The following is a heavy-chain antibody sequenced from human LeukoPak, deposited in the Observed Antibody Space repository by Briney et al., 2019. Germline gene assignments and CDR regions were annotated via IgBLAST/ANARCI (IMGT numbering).Heavy chain of an antibody. CDR3: ARDSTYSGSYFTI. Sequence: SETRSLTCAVYGGSFTGYYWSWSRHPPGKGLGWIGETNHSGSTNYNPYPKSRVTISVDTSKNQFSLNLSSVTAADTAVYYCARDSTYSGSYFTIWGQGTLVTVSS. CDR2: TNHSGST. D-gene: IGHD1-26*01. V-gene: IGHV4-34*01. CDR1: GGSFTGYY. J-gene: IGHJ4*02.